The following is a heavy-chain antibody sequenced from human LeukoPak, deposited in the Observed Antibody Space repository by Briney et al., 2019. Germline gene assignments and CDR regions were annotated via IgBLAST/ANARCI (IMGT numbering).Heavy chain of an antibody. CDR3: ARYSVGVITYFDY. CDR1: GFTFSSYS. D-gene: IGHD3-22*01. CDR2: ISGSGGST. Sequence: GGSLRLSCAASGFTFSSYSMNWVRQAPGKGLEWVSAISGSGGSTYYADSVKGRFTISRDNSKNTLYLQMNSLRAEDTAVYYCARYSVGVITYFDYWGQGTLVTVSS. J-gene: IGHJ4*02. V-gene: IGHV3-23*01.